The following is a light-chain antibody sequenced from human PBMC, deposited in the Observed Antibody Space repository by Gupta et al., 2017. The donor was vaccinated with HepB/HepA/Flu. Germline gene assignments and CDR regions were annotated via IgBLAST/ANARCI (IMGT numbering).Light chain of an antibody. CDR1: SSDVGGYNY. CDR2: EVS. CDR3: SSYAGSNNLI. V-gene: IGLV2-8*01. Sequence: TISCTGTSSDVGGYNYVSWYQQHPGKAPKLMIYEVSKRPSGVPDRFSGSKSGNTASLTVSGLQAEDEADYYCSSYAGSNNLIFGGGTKLTVL. J-gene: IGLJ2*01.